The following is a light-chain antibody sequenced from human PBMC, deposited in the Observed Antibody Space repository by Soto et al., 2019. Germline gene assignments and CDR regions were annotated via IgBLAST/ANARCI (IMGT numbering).Light chain of an antibody. CDR2: DVT. CDR1: SSDVGGYNY. V-gene: IGLV2-8*01. J-gene: IGLJ1*01. CDR3: SSFAGGNIYV. Sequence: QSVLTQPPSASGSRGQSVTISCTGTSSDVGGYNYVSWHQQHPGKAPKLIIYDVTKRPSGVPDRFSGSKSGYTASLTVSGLQAEDEADYYCSSFAGGNIYVFGTGTKVTVL.